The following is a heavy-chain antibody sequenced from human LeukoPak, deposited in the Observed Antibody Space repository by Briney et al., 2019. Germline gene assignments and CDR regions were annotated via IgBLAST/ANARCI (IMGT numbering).Heavy chain of an antibody. CDR2: VRGSDGTT. D-gene: IGHD4-17*01. V-gene: IGHV3-23*01. J-gene: IGHJ4*02. CDR1: GFTFSSFD. CDR3: AKGPAAIPYGYYVYDF. Sequence: TGGSLRLSCAPSGFTFSSFDMNWVRQAPGKGLEWVAGVRGSDGTTSYADSVKGRFTISRDISQNTLYLQINSLRAEDTAVYYCAKGPAAIPYGYYVYDFWGQGTLVTVSS.